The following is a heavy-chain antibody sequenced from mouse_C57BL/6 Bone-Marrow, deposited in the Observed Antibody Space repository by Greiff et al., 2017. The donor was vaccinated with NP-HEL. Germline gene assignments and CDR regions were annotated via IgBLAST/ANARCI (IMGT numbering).Heavy chain of an antibody. CDR1: GFSLTSYA. Sequence: VMLVESGPGLVAPSQSLSITCTVSGFSLTSYAISWVRQPPGKGLEWLGVIWTGGGTNYNSALKSRLSISKDNSKSQVFLKMNSLQTDDTARYYCARKAIYDGYYYAMDYWGQGTSVTVSS. J-gene: IGHJ4*01. V-gene: IGHV2-9-1*01. CDR2: IWTGGGT. D-gene: IGHD2-3*01. CDR3: ARKAIYDGYYYAMDY.